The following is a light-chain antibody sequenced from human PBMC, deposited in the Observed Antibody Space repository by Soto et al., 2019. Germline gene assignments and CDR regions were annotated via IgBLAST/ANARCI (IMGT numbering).Light chain of an antibody. J-gene: IGKJ5*01. CDR2: AAS. CDR3: PHSYSMPYT. Sequence: DIQMPQSPSSLSASVGDRVTITCRASASISKFLNWYQQTPVQAPKLLIYAASSFQSGVPSRFSGSGSGTEFALNINTLQPADFATYAGPHSYSMPYTCGQG. V-gene: IGKV1-39*01. CDR1: ASISKF.